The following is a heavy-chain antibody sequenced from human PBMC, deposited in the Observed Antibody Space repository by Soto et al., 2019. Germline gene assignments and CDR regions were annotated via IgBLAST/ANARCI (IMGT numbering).Heavy chain of an antibody. D-gene: IGHD2-15*01. V-gene: IGHV1-69*13. CDR3: ARAGVGYCSGGSCYPMYYFDY. CDR1: GGTFSSYA. CDR2: IIPIFGTA. J-gene: IGHJ4*02. Sequence: ASVKVSCKASGGTFSSYAISWVRQAPGQGLEWMGGIIPIFGTANYAQKFQGRVTITADESTSTAYMELSSLRSEDTAVYYCARAGVGYCSGGSCYPMYYFDYWGQGTLVTVSS.